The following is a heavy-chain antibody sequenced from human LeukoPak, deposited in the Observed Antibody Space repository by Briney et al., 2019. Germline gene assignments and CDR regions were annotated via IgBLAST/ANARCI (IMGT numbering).Heavy chain of an antibody. V-gene: IGHV4-61*02. CDR3: ANTYYYASGVVDY. Sequence: SETLSLTCTVSGGSISSGSYYWSWIRQPAGKGLEWIGRIYTSGSTNYNPSLKSRVTISVDTSKNQFSLKLSSVTAADTAVYYCANTYYYASGVVDYWGQGTLVTVSS. CDR2: IYTSGST. J-gene: IGHJ4*02. CDR1: GGSISSGSYY. D-gene: IGHD3-10*01.